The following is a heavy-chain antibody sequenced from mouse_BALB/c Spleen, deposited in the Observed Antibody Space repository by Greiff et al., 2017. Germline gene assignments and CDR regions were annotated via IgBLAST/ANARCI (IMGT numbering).Heavy chain of an antibody. CDR3: ARDYGGGYYCAMDY. Sequence: EVQLQQSGAELVKPGASVKLSCTASGFNIKDTYMHWVKQRPEQGLEWIGRIDPANGNTKYDPKFQGKATITADTSSNTAYLQLSSLTSEDTAVYYCARDYGGGYYCAMDYWGQGTSVTVSS. D-gene: IGHD1-1*01. V-gene: IGHV14-3*02. CDR1: GFNIKDTY. CDR2: IDPANGNT. J-gene: IGHJ4*01.